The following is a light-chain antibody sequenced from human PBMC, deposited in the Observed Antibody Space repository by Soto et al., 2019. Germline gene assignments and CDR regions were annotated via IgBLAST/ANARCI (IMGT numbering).Light chain of an antibody. Sequence: SYELTQPLSVSVALGQTARITCGGSNIGSKNVHWYQQKPGQAPVLVIYNDNSRPSGIPERVSGSNSGSTATLTISRAQAGDEADYYCQVWDTSTALIGGGIKLTVL. CDR2: NDN. CDR3: QVWDTSTAL. CDR1: NIGSKN. J-gene: IGLJ2*01. V-gene: IGLV3-9*01.